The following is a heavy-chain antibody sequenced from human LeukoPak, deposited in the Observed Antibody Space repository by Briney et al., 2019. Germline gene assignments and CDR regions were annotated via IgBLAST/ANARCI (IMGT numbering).Heavy chain of an antibody. CDR1: GYTFTSYD. CDR2: MNANSGNR. CDR3: ARAPPPAAGTYYYYYMDV. Sequence: ASVNVSCKASGYTFTSYDINWVRQATGQGLEWMGWMNANSGNRGYAQKFQGRVTMTRNTSISTAYMGLSRLRSEDPAVYYCARAPPPAAGTYYYYYMDVWGKGTTVTVSS. J-gene: IGHJ6*03. D-gene: IGHD6-13*01. V-gene: IGHV1-8*01.